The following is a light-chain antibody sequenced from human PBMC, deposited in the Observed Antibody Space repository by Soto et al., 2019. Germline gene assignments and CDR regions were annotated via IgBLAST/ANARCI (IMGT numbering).Light chain of an antibody. J-gene: IGKJ2*01. V-gene: IGKV1-33*01. CDR2: DAS. CDR3: QQYDNLTPT. Sequence: DIQMTQSPSSLSASVGDRVTITCQASQDISNYLNWYQQKPGKAPKLLIYDASNLETGVPSRFGGRGSGTDFTLTISSLQPEDIATYYCQQYDNLTPTFGQGTKLEIK. CDR1: QDISNY.